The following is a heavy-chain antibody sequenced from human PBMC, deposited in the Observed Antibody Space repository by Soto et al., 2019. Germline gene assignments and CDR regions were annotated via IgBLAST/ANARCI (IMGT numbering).Heavy chain of an antibody. CDR1: GLTFSSYG. CDR3: AKSSTAEYYYYGMDV. J-gene: IGHJ6*02. CDR2: ISYDGRNK. V-gene: IGHV3-30*18. Sequence: QVYLVESGGGVVQPGRSLRLSCAASGLTFSSYGMHWVRQGPGKGLEWVAVISYDGRNKYYADSVKGRFTISRDKSKRTLYLQMNSLRAEDTAVYYCAKSSTAEYYYYGMDVWGQGTTVTVSS. D-gene: IGHD4-4*01.